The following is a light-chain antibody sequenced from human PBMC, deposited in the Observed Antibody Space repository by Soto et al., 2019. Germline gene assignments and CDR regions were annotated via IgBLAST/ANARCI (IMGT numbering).Light chain of an antibody. CDR1: QSVDSN. Sequence: EIVMTQSPATLSVSPGDGATLSCRASQSVDSNLAWYQQKPGQTPRLLIYGASTRPTGIPARFSGSGSGTEFTLTISSLHSEDFAVYYCQQYNDWPLTFGGGTKVEIK. V-gene: IGKV3D-15*01. CDR3: QQYNDWPLT. J-gene: IGKJ4*01. CDR2: GAS.